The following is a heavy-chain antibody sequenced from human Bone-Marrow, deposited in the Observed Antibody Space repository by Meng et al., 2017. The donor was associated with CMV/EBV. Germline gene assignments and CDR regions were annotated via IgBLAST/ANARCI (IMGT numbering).Heavy chain of an antibody. CDR1: GDSVSSGSYY. Sequence: SETLSLTCTVSGDSVSSGSYYWSWIRQPPGKGLEWLGYIYYTGSTNYNPSLKSRVTISVDMSKNQFSLKLGSVTAADTAVYYCARGSSGWDYYYYYGMDVWGQGTTVTVSS. CDR3: ARGSSGWDYYYYYGMDV. J-gene: IGHJ6*02. CDR2: IYYTGST. D-gene: IGHD6-19*01. V-gene: IGHV4-61*01.